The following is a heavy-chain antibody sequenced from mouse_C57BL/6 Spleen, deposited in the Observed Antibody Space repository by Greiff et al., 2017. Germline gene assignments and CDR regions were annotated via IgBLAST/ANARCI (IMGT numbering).Heavy chain of an antibody. J-gene: IGHJ2*01. CDR2: ISYDGSN. Sequence: ESGPGLVKPSQSLSLTCSVTGYSITSGYYWNWIRQFPGNKLEWMGYISYDGSNNYNPSLKNRISITRDTSKNQFFLKLNSVTTEDTATYYCARVYDGYYLYYFDYWGQGTTLTVSS. CDR1: GYSITSGYY. D-gene: IGHD2-3*01. V-gene: IGHV3-6*01. CDR3: ARVYDGYYLYYFDY.